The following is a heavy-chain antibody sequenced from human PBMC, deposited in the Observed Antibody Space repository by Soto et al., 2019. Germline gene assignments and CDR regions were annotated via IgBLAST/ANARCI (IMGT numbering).Heavy chain of an antibody. V-gene: IGHV1-8*01. CDR1: GYTFTSHD. Sequence: ASVKVSCKASGYTFTSHDIHWLRQASGQGLEWMGSINPYSGNTAFAPKFQDRIAMTRDTSITTAYMELNSLSSGDTAVYFCSSLLSMDVWGQGTTVTVSS. CDR3: SSLLSMDV. CDR2: INPYSGNT. J-gene: IGHJ6*02.